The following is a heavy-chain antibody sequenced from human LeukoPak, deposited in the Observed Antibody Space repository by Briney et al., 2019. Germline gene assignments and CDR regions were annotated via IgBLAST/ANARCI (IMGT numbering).Heavy chain of an antibody. CDR2: IWYDGSNK. CDR1: GLTFSSYG. Sequence: HAGRSLRLSCAASGLTFSSYGMHWVRQAPGKGLEWVAVIWYDGSNKYYADSVKGRFTISRDNSKNTLYLQMNSLRAEDTAVYYCAREGRCGGDCYYDYWGQGTLVTVSS. D-gene: IGHD2-21*02. V-gene: IGHV3-33*01. J-gene: IGHJ4*02. CDR3: AREGRCGGDCYYDY.